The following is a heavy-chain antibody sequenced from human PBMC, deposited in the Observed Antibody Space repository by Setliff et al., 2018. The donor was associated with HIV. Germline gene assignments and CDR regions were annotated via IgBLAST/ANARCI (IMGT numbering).Heavy chain of an antibody. D-gene: IGHD5-18*01. CDR1: GYSISSGYY. CDR2: IYHSGST. CDR3: ARGVQLWSDY. J-gene: IGHJ4*02. Sequence: SETLSLTCAVSGYSISSGYYWGWIRQPPGKGLEWIGSIYHSGSTYYNPSLKSRVTISVDKSMNQFSLKLTSVTAADTAVYYCARGVQLWSDYWGQGTLVTVSS. V-gene: IGHV4-38-2*01.